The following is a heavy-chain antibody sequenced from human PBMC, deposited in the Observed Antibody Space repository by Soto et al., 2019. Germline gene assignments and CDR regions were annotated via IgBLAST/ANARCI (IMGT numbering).Heavy chain of an antibody. CDR3: AITTITEGRRGGPRLIHYGMGA. D-gene: IGHD3-22*01. CDR1: GYTFNAYA. V-gene: IGHV3-48*02. J-gene: IGHJ6*02. Sequence: DVQLVESGGDLVQPGGSLRLSCAASGYTFNAYAMSWVRQAPGKGLEWISYISSGRTLIYYAESVKGRFTVSRDNAKYTLTLRMNGMRYEDTVVCYCAITTITEGRRGGPRLIHYGMGARGQGTTVMVSS. CDR2: ISSGRTLI.